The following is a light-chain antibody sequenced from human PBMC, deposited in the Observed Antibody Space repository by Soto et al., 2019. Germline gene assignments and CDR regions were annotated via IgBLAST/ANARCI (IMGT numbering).Light chain of an antibody. CDR3: QHYSSQT. V-gene: IGKV3-20*01. CDR1: QSVRSNY. Sequence: EVVLTQSPGPLSLSPGERATLSCRASQSVRSNYLAWYQQRPGQAPRLLIYGASSRATGIPDRFSGSGSGTDFTLTISRLEPEDSAVYFCQHYSSQTFGQGTKVDIK. CDR2: GAS. J-gene: IGKJ1*01.